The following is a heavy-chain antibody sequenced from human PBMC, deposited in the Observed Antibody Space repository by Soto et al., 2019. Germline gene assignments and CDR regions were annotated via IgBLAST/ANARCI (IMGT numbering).Heavy chain of an antibody. Sequence: EVQLVESGGNLVQPGGSLRFSCVASGFTFSSYWMTWVRQAPGKGLEWVGNIKQDGGEKNYVDSVKGRFTISRDNDKNSVYLKMNSLRAEDTAVYYCAREIVVARGASYFDYWGPGTLVTVSS. V-gene: IGHV3-7*04. CDR1: GFTFSSYW. J-gene: IGHJ4*02. CDR2: IKQDGGEK. D-gene: IGHD2-2*01. CDR3: AREIVVARGASYFDY.